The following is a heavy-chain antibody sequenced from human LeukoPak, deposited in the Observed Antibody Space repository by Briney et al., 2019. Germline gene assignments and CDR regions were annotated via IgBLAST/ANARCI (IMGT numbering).Heavy chain of an antibody. J-gene: IGHJ4*02. CDR1: GYTFTSYY. D-gene: IGHD6-6*01. V-gene: IGHV1-46*01. CDR3: ARVSQAYSSSPHFDY. Sequence: ASVKVSCKPSGYTFTSYYMHWVRQAPGQGLEWMGIINPSGGSTSYAQKFQGRVTMTRDTSTSTVYMELSSLRSEDTAVYYCARVSQAYSSSPHFDYWGQGTLVTVSS. CDR2: INPSGGST.